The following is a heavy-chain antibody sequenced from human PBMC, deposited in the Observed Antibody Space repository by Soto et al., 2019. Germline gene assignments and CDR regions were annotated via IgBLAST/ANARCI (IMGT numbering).Heavy chain of an antibody. D-gene: IGHD5-12*01. J-gene: IGHJ6*02. V-gene: IGHV1-2*02. Sequence: EASVKVSCKTSGYSFTGYSVHWVRQAPGHGPEWMGWINPKSGGTKYAQKFQGRVTMTRDASISTAFMELSRVRSEDTAVYYCARGALQMATKGYYYYGMDVWGQGTTVTVSS. CDR2: INPKSGGT. CDR1: GYSFTGYS. CDR3: ARGALQMATKGYYYYGMDV.